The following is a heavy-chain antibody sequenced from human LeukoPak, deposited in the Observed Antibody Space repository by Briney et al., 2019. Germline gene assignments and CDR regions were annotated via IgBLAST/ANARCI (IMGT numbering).Heavy chain of an antibody. CDR3: ARADFDYYYGMDV. CDR2: IYPGDSDT. V-gene: IGHV5-51*01. CDR1: GYSFTSYW. J-gene: IGHJ6*02. Sequence: GESLKISCTGSGYSFTSYWIGWVRQMPGKGLEWMGIIYPGDSDTRYSPPLQGQVTISADKSISTAYLQWSSLKASDTAMYYCARADFDYYYGMDVWGQGTTVTVSS. D-gene: IGHD3-3*01.